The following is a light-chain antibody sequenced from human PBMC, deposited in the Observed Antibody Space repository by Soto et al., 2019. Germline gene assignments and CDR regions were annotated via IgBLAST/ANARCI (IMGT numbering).Light chain of an antibody. CDR3: SSYTSSGTDV. CDR2: EVS. Sequence: QSALTQPASVSGSPGQSITISCTGTSSDVGDYDYVSWYQQHPGKAPKLMIYEVSGRPSGVSNRFSGSKSGNTASLTISGLQAEDEADYYCSSYTSSGTDVFGAGTKVTVL. CDR1: SSDVGDYDY. J-gene: IGLJ1*01. V-gene: IGLV2-14*01.